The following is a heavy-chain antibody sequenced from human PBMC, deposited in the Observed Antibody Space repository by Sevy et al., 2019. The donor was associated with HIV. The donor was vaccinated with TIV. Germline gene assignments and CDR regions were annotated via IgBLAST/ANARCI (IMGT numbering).Heavy chain of an antibody. D-gene: IGHD3-10*02. CDR2: FSFGCGKI. J-gene: IGHJ4*02. Sequence: GRSLRLSCAASGFTFSSYAMSWVRQAPGKGLEWVSTFSFGCGKINYADSVKGRFTISRDNAKNTLYLQMHSLRVEDTAVYYCAREGCSNPHDYWGQGTLVTVSS. V-gene: IGHV3-23*01. CDR1: GFTFSSYA. CDR3: AREGCSNPHDY.